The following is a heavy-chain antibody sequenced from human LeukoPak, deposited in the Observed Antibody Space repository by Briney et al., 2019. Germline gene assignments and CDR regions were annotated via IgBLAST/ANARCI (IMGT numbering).Heavy chain of an antibody. Sequence: GGSLRLSCAASGFTFSSYEMNWVRQAPGKGLEWVANIKQDGSEKYYVDSVKGRFTISRDNAKNSLYLQMNSLRAEDTAVYYCAGGVDWELLGIDYWGQGTLVTVSS. D-gene: IGHD1-26*01. CDR1: GFTFSSYE. CDR2: IKQDGSEK. V-gene: IGHV3-7*04. CDR3: AGGVDWELLGIDY. J-gene: IGHJ4*02.